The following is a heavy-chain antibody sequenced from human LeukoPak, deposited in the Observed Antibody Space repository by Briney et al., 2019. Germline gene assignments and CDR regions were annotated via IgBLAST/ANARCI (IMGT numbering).Heavy chain of an antibody. J-gene: IGHJ6*03. CDR2: IYYSGSA. D-gene: IGHD4-23*01. V-gene: IGHV4-59*01. CDR1: GGSISPYY. CDR3: ARESATVDPYYYYYMGV. Sequence: SETLSLTCTVSGGSISPYYWSWIRQPPGMGLEWIGYIYYSGSANYNPSLKSRVTISVDTSKNQFSLRLSSVTAADTAVYYCARESATVDPYYYYYMGVWGKGTTVTVSS.